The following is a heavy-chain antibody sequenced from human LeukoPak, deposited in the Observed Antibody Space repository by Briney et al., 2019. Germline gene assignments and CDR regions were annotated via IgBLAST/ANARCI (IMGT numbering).Heavy chain of an antibody. CDR2: IKQDGSEK. CDR1: GFTFSSYW. J-gene: IGHJ4*02. Sequence: GGSLRLSCAASGFTFSSYWMSWVRQAPGEGLEWVANIKQDGSEKYYVDSVKGRFTISRDNAKNSLYLQMNSLRAEDTAVYYCAREFFDSSGYVDYWGQGTLVTVSS. CDR3: AREFFDSSGYVDY. D-gene: IGHD3-22*01. V-gene: IGHV3-7*01.